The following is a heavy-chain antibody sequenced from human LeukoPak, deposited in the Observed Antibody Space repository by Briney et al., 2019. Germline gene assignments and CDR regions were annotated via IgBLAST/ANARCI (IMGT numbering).Heavy chain of an antibody. CDR1: GFTFSSYG. V-gene: IGHV3-30*02. J-gene: IGHJ4*02. Sequence: GGSLRLSCAASGFTFSSYGMHWVRQAPGKGLEWVAFIRYDGSNKYYADSVKGRFTISRDTSKNTLYLQMNSLRAEDTAIYYCAARPGRVPIYFDYWGQGTLVTVSS. CDR2: IRYDGSNK. CDR3: AARPGRVPIYFDY. D-gene: IGHD3-10*01.